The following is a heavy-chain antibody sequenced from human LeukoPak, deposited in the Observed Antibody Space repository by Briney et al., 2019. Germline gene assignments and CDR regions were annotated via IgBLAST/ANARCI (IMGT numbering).Heavy chain of an antibody. D-gene: IGHD4-17*01. CDR3: ARDSMTTVTDY. V-gene: IGHV3-21*01. CDR2: ISSSSYI. Sequence: GGSLRLSCAASGFTFSSYSMNWVRQAPGKGLEWVSSISSSSYIYYADSVKGRFTISRDNAKNSLYLQMNSLRAEDTAVYYCARDSMTTVTDYWGQGTLVTVSS. J-gene: IGHJ4*02. CDR1: GFTFSSYS.